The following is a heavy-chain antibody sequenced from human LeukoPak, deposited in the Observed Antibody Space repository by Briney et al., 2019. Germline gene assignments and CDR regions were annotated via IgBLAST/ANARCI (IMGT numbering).Heavy chain of an antibody. V-gene: IGHV3-15*01. CDR3: TTEHYDFWSGLVDY. CDR2: IKSKTDGGTT. D-gene: IGHD3-3*01. Sequence: GGSLRLSCAASGFTFSNAWMSWVRQAPGKGLEWVGRIKSKTDGGTTDYAAPVKGRFTISRDDSKNTLYLQMNSLKTEDTAVYYCTTEHYDFWSGLVDYWGQGTLVTVSS. CDR1: GFTFSNAW. J-gene: IGHJ4*02.